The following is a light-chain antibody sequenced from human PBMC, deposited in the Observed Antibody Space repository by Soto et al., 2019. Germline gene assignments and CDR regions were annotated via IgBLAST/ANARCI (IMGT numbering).Light chain of an antibody. CDR3: QQYSSSPAT. V-gene: IGKV3-20*01. Sequence: EIVLTQSPATLSVSPGERATLSCRASQSVSSNLAWYQQNPGQATRLLIYGASSRATGIPDRVSGSGSGTDVTLTISRLEPEDFAVYSCQQYSSSPATFGQGTKVDIK. CDR1: QSVSSN. CDR2: GAS. J-gene: IGKJ1*01.